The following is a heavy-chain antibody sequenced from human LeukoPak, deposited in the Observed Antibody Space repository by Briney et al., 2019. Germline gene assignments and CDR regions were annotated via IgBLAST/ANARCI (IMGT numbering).Heavy chain of an antibody. Sequence: GGSLRLSCAASGFTFSSYGIHWVRQAPGKGLEWVTFISYDGSNKYHADSVKGRFTISRDNSKNTLYLQMNSLRAEDTAVYYCAKGFMVRGVIDNWFDPWGQGTLVTVSS. CDR2: ISYDGSNK. D-gene: IGHD3-10*01. CDR1: GFTFSSYG. V-gene: IGHV3-30*02. CDR3: AKGFMVRGVIDNWFDP. J-gene: IGHJ5*02.